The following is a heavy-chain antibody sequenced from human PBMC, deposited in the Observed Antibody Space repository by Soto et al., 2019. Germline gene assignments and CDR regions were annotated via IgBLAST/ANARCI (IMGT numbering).Heavy chain of an antibody. D-gene: IGHD3-10*01. CDR1: GFSFTSYT. Sequence: GGSLRLSCAASGFSFTSYTMNWVRQAPGKGLEWVASISAGGRSIYYADSLEGRSTVSRDNAKSSLYLQMNSLRAEDTAVYYCPRSTPGNPFDIWGQGTMVTVSS. J-gene: IGHJ3*02. V-gene: IGHV3-21*01. CDR2: ISAGGRSI. CDR3: PRSTPGNPFDI.